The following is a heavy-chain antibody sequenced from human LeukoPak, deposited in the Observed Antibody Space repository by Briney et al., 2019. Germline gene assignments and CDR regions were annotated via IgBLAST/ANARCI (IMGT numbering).Heavy chain of an antibody. CDR3: ARVALRAPLDY. V-gene: IGHV3-21*01. CDR2: ISSSSSYI. Sequence: GGSLRLSCAASGFTFSSYSMNWVRQAPGKGLEWVSSISSSSSYIYYADSVKGRFTISRVNAKNSLYLQMNSLRAEDTAVYYCARVALRAPLDYWGQGTLVTVSS. D-gene: IGHD5-12*01. CDR1: GFTFSSYS. J-gene: IGHJ4*02.